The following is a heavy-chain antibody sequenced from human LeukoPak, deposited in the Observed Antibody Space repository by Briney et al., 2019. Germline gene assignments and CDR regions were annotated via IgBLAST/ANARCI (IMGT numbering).Heavy chain of an antibody. D-gene: IGHD3-3*01. CDR1: GGTFSSYA. J-gene: IGHJ4*02. CDR2: IIPIFGTA. CDR3: AREEFEWPPRWVFDY. Sequence: ASVKVSCKASGGTFSSYAISWVRQAPGQGLEWMGGIIPIFGTANYAQKFQGRVTITADESTSTAYMELSRLRSEDTAVYYCAREEFEWPPRWVFDYWGQGTLVTVSS. V-gene: IGHV1-69*13.